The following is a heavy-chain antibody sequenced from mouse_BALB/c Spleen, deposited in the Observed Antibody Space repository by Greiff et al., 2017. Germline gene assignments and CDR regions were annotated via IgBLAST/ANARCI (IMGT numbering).Heavy chain of an antibody. CDR3: ARREGNHWFAY. CDR2: ISYSGST. J-gene: IGHJ3*01. Sequence: EVKLVESGPGLVKPSQSLSLTCTVTGYSITSDYAWNWIRQFPGNKLEWMGYISYSGSTSYNPSLKSRISITRDTSKNQFFLQLNSVTTEDTATYYCARREGNHWFAYWGQGTLVTVSA. V-gene: IGHV3-2*02. CDR1: GYSITSDYA. D-gene: IGHD2-1*01.